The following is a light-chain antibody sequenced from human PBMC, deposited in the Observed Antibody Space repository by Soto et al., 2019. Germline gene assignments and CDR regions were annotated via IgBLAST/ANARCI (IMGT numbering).Light chain of an antibody. J-gene: IGLJ1*01. CDR3: QSFYSAMLAYV. CDR2: DDN. Sequence: SVGTQAPSVFGAPGQRGHIPGTGASSNVGAADAVHWYQQIPGSTPNLLIIDDNVRPPGVPDRFSASKTGTTASLAITGLQTEDEADYYCQSFYSAMLAYVFGTGTKVTVL. V-gene: IGLV1-40*01. CDR1: SSNVGAADA.